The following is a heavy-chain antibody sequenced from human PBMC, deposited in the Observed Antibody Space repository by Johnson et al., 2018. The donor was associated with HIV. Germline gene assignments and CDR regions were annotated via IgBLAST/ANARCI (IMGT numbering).Heavy chain of an antibody. Sequence: QVQLVESGGGLVKPGGSLRLSCTASGFTFSDYYMSWIRQAPGKGLEWLSSISSGGSTIYYADSVKGRFTISRDNSKNTLYLQMNSLRAEDTAVYYCARDEYSSGWYGSGFDSWGQGTMVTVSS. CDR3: ARDEYSSGWYGSGFDS. D-gene: IGHD6-19*01. V-gene: IGHV3-11*04. J-gene: IGHJ3*02. CDR2: ISSGGSTI. CDR1: GFTFSDYY.